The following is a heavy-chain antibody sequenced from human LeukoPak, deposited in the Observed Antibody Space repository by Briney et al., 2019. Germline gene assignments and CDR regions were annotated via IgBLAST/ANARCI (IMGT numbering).Heavy chain of an antibody. CDR1: GDSINSYY. Sequence: SETPSLTCTVSGDSINSYYWSWIRQPAGKGPEWIGRIYTSGSTNYNPSLKSRVTMSVDTSRNQFSLRLSSVTAADTAVYYCSSITAFGAFDVWGQGTMVTVSS. CDR2: IYTSGST. V-gene: IGHV4-4*07. CDR3: SSITAFGAFDV. J-gene: IGHJ3*01. D-gene: IGHD2-21*02.